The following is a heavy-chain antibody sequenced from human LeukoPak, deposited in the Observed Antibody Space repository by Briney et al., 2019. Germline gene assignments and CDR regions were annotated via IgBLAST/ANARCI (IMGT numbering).Heavy chain of an antibody. V-gene: IGHV3-74*01. D-gene: IGHD6-13*01. J-gene: IGHJ4*02. CDR2: INTDGSST. CDR3: AAAARYSSSWDPEY. CDR1: GFTFSSYW. Sequence: QTGGSLRLSCAASGFTFSSYWMHWVRQAPGKGLVWVSRINTDGSSTSYADSVKGRFTISRDNAKNTLYLQMNSLRAEDTAVYYCAAAARYSSSWDPEYRGQGTLVTVSS.